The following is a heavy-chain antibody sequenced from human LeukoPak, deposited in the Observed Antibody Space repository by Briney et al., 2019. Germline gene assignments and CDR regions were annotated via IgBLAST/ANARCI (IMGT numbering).Heavy chain of an antibody. J-gene: IGHJ4*02. V-gene: IGHV3-11*01. CDR2: ISSSGSTI. CDR1: GFTFSDYY. D-gene: IGHD6-19*01. CDR3: AKDMGSGWDQPDY. Sequence: GGSLRLSCAASGFTFSDYYMSWIRQAPGKGLEWVSYISSSGSTIYYADSVKGRFTISRDNAKNSLYLQMNSLRAEDTALYYCAKDMGSGWDQPDYWGQGTLVTVSS.